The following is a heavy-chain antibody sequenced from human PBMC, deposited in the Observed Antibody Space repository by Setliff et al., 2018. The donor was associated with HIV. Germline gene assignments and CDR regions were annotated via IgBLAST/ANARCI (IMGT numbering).Heavy chain of an antibody. CDR1: GYTFTDYY. J-gene: IGHJ3*02. CDR3: ARDYLHVFDI. CDR2: INSASGGT. V-gene: IGHV1-2*02. Sequence: GASVKVSCKASGYTFTDYYIHWVRQAPGQGLEWMGWINSASGGTNYAQNFQGRVTVTRDTSINTAYVELNSRKSDDTAVYYCARDYLHVFDIWGQGTMVTVSS.